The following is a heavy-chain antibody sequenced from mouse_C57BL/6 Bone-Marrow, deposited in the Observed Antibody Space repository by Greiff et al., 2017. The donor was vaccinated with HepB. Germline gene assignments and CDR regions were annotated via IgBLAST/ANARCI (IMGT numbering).Heavy chain of an antibody. V-gene: IGHV5-4*01. D-gene: IGHD2-3*01. Sequence: EVKLMESGGGLVKPGGSLKLSCAASGFTFSSYAMSWVRQTPEKRLEWVATISDGGSYTYYPDNVKGRFTISRDNAKNNLYLQMSHLKSEDTAMYYCARERGGYFYCDYWGQGTTLTVSS. CDR3: ARERGGYFYCDY. CDR1: GFTFSSYA. J-gene: IGHJ2*01. CDR2: ISDGGSYT.